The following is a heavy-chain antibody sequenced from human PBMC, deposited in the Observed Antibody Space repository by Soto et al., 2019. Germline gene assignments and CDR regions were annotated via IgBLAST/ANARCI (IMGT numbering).Heavy chain of an antibody. CDR2: IWSDGSNK. J-gene: IGHJ4*02. Sequence: QVQLVESGGGVVQPGTSLRLSCAASGFTFSSYGMSWVRQAPGKGLEWVAVIWSDGSNKDYAESVKGRFTISRDNSKNTLYLQMNSLRAEDTDVYYCARDLLRRIDYWGQGTLVTVSS. D-gene: IGHD2-15*01. V-gene: IGHV3-33*01. CDR3: ARDLLRRIDY. CDR1: GFTFSSYG.